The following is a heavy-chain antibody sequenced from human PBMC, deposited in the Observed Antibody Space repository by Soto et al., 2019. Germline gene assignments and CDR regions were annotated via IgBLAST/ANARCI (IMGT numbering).Heavy chain of an antibody. J-gene: IGHJ5*02. CDR3: ARSVDP. V-gene: IGHV4-31*11. Sequence: SETLSLTCAVSGFSISSSNCWGWIRQHPGKGLEWIGYIYYSGSTYYNPSLKSRVTISVDTSKNQFSLKLSSVTAADTAVYYCARSVDPWGQGTLVTVSS. CDR2: IYYSGST. CDR1: GFSISSSNC.